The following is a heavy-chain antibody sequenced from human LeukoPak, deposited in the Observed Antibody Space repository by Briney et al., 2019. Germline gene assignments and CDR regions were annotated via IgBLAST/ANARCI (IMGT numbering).Heavy chain of an antibody. D-gene: IGHD6-19*01. CDR3: ARETMAGHFDY. CDR1: GVSTSSGDYF. CDR2: IYYSGTT. Sequence: PSETLSLTCTVSGVSTSSGDYFWSWIRQPPGKGLEWIGYIYYSGTTYYNPSLKSRVTISVDTSKNQFSLNLSSVTAADMAVYFCARETMAGHFDYWGQGTLVTVSS. V-gene: IGHV4-30-4*01. J-gene: IGHJ4*02.